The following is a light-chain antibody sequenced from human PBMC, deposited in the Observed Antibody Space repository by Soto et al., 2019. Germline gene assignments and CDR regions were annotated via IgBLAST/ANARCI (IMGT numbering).Light chain of an antibody. CDR2: EVS. Sequence: QSALTQPASVSGSPGQSITISCTGTNSDVGAYDYVSWYQVYPGKAPRLIIYEVSNRASGVSDRFSGSKSGNTASLTISGLQPDDEADYFCFSYTVSASLVFGTGTKLTVL. V-gene: IGLV2-14*01. CDR1: NSDVGAYDY. J-gene: IGLJ1*01. CDR3: FSYTVSASLV.